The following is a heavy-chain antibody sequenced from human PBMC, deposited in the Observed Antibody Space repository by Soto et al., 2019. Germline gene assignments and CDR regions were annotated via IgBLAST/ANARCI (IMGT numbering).Heavy chain of an antibody. CDR2: IYWDGDK. J-gene: IGHJ3*02. CDR1: GFSLSTSGVG. D-gene: IGHD6-13*01. V-gene: IGHV2-5*02. CDR3: AHSTSDRSSWPDAFDI. Sequence: SGPTLVNPTQTLTLTSTFSGFSLSTSGVGVAWIRQPPGKALEWLALIYWDGDKRYSPSLKNRLTITKDTSKNQVVLTMTNMDPVDTATYYCAHSTSDRSSWPDAFDIWGQGTMVTVSS.